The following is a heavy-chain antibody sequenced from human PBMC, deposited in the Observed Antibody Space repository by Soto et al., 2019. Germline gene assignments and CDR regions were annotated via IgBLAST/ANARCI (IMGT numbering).Heavy chain of an antibody. D-gene: IGHD5-18*01. CDR3: ARQMDTALQGGPGYYYGMDV. J-gene: IGHJ6*02. V-gene: IGHV5-10-1*03. CDR1: GYSFTSYW. Sequence: EVQLVQSGAEVKKPGESLRISCKGSGYSFTSYWISWVRQMPGKGLEWMGRIDPSDSYTNYSPSFQGHVTISADKSISTAYLQWSSLKASDTAMYYCARQMDTALQGGPGYYYGMDVWGQGTTVTVSS. CDR2: IDPSDSYT.